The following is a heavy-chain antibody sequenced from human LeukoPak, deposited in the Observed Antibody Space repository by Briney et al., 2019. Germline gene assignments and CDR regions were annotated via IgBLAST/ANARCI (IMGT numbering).Heavy chain of an antibody. Sequence: GGSLRLSCAASGFTFSSYWMSWVRQAPGKGLEWVANIKQDGSEKYYMDSVKGRFTISRDNAKNSLYLQMNSLRAEDTAVYYCARDHERSGWYSFDYWGQGTLVTVSS. CDR1: GFTFSSYW. CDR3: ARDHERSGWYSFDY. V-gene: IGHV3-7*01. CDR2: IKQDGSEK. J-gene: IGHJ4*02. D-gene: IGHD6-19*01.